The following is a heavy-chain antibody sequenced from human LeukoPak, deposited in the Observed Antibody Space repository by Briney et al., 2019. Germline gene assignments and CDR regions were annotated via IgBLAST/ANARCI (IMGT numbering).Heavy chain of an antibody. Sequence: SETLSLTCAAYGGSFSGYYWSWIRQPPGKGLEWIGEINHSGSTNYDPSLKSRVTISVDTSKNQFSLKLRSVTAADTAVYYCARGYNWGSPTRNFYYLDVWGKGTTVTVSS. CDR1: GGSFSGYY. CDR2: INHSGST. V-gene: IGHV4-34*01. CDR3: ARGYNWGSPTRNFYYLDV. D-gene: IGHD7-27*01. J-gene: IGHJ6*03.